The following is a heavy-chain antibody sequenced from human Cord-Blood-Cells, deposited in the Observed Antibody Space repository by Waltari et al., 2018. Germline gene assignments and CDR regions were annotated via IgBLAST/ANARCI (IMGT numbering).Heavy chain of an antibody. CDR2: IIPIFGTA. CDR3: ARVGSIAATTNWFDP. CDR1: GATFSSYA. V-gene: IGHV1-69*01. J-gene: IGHJ5*02. Sequence: QVQLVQSGAEVKKPGSSVKVSCKASGATFSSYAISWVRQAPGQGLEWMGGIIPIFGTANYAQKFQGRVTITADESTSTAYMELSSLRSEDTAVYYCARVGSIAATTNWFDPWGQGTLVTVSS. D-gene: IGHD6-13*01.